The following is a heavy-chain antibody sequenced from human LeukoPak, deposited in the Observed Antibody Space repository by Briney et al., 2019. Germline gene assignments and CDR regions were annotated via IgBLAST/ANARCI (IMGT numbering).Heavy chain of an antibody. V-gene: IGHV4-30-4*01. J-gene: IGHJ4*02. CDR3: ARVGGYCTNGVCYRGVDY. CDR2: IYYSGST. Sequence: SETLSLTCTVSGGPISSGDYYRSWIRQPPGKGLEWIGYIYYSGSTYYNPSLKSRVTISVDTSKNQFSLKLSSVTAADTAVYYCARVGGYCTNGVCYRGVDYWGQGTLVTVSS. CDR1: GGPISSGDYY. D-gene: IGHD2-8*01.